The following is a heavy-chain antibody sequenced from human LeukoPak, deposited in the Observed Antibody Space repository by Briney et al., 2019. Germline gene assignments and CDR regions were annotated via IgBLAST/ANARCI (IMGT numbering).Heavy chain of an antibody. CDR2: ISYDGSNK. Sequence: GGSLRLSCAASGFTFSSYAMHWVRQAPGKGLEWVAVISYDGSNKYYADSVKGRFTISRDNSKNTLYLQMNSLRAEDTAVYYCARGNDYDFDYWGQGTLVTVSS. V-gene: IGHV3-30*04. J-gene: IGHJ4*02. CDR3: ARGNDYDFDY. D-gene: IGHD4-17*01. CDR1: GFTFSSYA.